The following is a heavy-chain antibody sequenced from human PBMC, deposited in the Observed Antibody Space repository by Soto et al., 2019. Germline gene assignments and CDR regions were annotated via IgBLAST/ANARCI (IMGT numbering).Heavy chain of an antibody. CDR1: GGSFSGYY. J-gene: IGHJ4*02. V-gene: IGHV4-34*01. CDR2: INHSGST. D-gene: IGHD1-7*01. Sequence: SETLSLTCAVYGGSFSGYYWSWIRQPPGKGLEWIGEINHSGSTNYNPSLKSRVTISVDTSKNQFSLKLSSVTAADTAVYYCATGTGTTSVLDYWGQGTLVTVSS. CDR3: ATGTGTTSVLDY.